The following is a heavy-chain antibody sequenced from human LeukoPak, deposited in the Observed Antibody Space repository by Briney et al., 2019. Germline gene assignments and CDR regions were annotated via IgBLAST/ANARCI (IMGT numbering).Heavy chain of an antibody. Sequence: GGSLRLSCAASGFTVNSNHMSWVRQAPGKGLEWVSVLYSGGTTYYADSVKGRFTISRDNSKNTLYLQMNSLRAEDTAVYYCARDLETDISDAFDVWGQGTMVTVSS. CDR3: ARDLETDISDAFDV. D-gene: IGHD3-9*01. CDR2: LYSGGTT. V-gene: IGHV3-66*01. CDR1: GFTVNSNH. J-gene: IGHJ3*01.